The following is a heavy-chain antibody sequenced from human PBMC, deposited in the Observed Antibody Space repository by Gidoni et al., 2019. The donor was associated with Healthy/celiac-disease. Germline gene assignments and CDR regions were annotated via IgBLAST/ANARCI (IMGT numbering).Heavy chain of an antibody. CDR2: ISYDGSNK. V-gene: IGHV3-30-3*01. CDR1: RFTFSSYA. J-gene: IGHJ4*02. D-gene: IGHD6-13*01. Sequence: QVQLVESGGGVVQPGRSLRLSCAASRFTFSSYAMHWVRQAPGKGLEWVAVISYDGSNKYYADSVKGRFTISRDNSKNTLYLQMNSLRAEDTAVYYCAREIAAAGKGGYWGQGTLVTVSS. CDR3: AREIAAAGKGGY.